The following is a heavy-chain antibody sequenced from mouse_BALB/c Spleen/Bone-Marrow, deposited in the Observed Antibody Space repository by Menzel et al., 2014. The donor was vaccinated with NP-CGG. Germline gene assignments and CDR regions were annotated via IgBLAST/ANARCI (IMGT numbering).Heavy chain of an antibody. J-gene: IGHJ2*01. CDR2: IDPANGNT. CDR1: GFNIKDTY. D-gene: IGHD1-1*01. CDR3: ASDYYGYYFDS. V-gene: IGHV14-3*02. Sequence: EVQLQQSGAELVKPGASVKLSCTASGFNIKDTYMHWVKQRPEQGLEWIGRIDPANGNTKYDPKFQGKATITADTSSNTAFLQLSSLTSEDTAVYYCASDYYGYYFDSWGQGTTLTVSS.